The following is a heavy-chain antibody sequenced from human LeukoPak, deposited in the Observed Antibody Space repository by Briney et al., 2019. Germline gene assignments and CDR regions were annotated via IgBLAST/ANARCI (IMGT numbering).Heavy chain of an antibody. CDR1: GFTFDDYA. Sequence: GGSLRLSCAASGFTFDDYAMHWVRQAPGKGLEWVSGIIWKSDRIGYADSVRGRFTISRDNAKNSLYLQMNSLRAEDTALYYCAKSGIIQGYYFYYMDVWGKGTTVTISS. CDR2: IIWKSDRI. V-gene: IGHV3-9*01. D-gene: IGHD5-18*01. CDR3: AKSGIIQGYYFYYMDV. J-gene: IGHJ6*03.